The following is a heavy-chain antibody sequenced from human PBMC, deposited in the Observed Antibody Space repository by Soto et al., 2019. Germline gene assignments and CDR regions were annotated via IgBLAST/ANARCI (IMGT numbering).Heavy chain of an antibody. Sequence: PGGSLRLSCAASGFTFSDYAMSWVRQAPGKGLEWVSVISGSGGSTYYADSVKGRFTISRDNSKNTLYLQMNTLRAEDTAEFYCAKATGTTYYYYGMDVWGQGTTVTVSS. CDR1: GFTFSDYA. CDR2: ISGSGGST. V-gene: IGHV3-23*01. J-gene: IGHJ6*02. CDR3: AKATGTTYYYYGMDV. D-gene: IGHD1-7*01.